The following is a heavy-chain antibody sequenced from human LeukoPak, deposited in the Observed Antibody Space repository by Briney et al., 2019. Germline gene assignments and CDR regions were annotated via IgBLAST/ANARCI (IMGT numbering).Heavy chain of an antibody. J-gene: IGHJ6*04. D-gene: IGHD3-10*02. CDR2: ISSSGSDI. CDR1: GFTFSNYE. V-gene: IGHV3-48*03. CDR3: AELGFTMIGGV. Sequence: GGTLRLFCAASGFTFSNYEMHWVRQAPGKGLEGVSYISSSGSDIYYADSVKGRFTISRDNAKNSLYMQMNSLRAEDTAVYYCAELGFTMIGGVWGKGTTVTISS.